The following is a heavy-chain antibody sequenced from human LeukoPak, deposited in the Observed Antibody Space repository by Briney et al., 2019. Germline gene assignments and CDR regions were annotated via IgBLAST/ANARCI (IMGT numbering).Heavy chain of an antibody. Sequence: GGSLRLSGAASGFTYSHYGMHWVRQAPGKGLEWVAVIWSDGTGKYYSDAVKGRFTISRDNSRNTLDLQMDSLRGDDTAVYYCARDAERGFDYSNSLKYWGQGTLVTVSS. CDR3: ARDAERGFDYSNSLKY. V-gene: IGHV3-33*08. D-gene: IGHD4-11*01. CDR1: GFTYSHYG. J-gene: IGHJ4*02. CDR2: IWSDGTGK.